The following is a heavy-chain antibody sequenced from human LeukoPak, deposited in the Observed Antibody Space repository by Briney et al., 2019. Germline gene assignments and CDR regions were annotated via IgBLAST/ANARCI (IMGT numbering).Heavy chain of an antibody. Sequence: GGSLRLSCAVSGFTFSDHYMDWVRQAPGKGLEWVAFIRYDGSNKYYADSVKGRFTISRDNSKNTLYLQMNSLRAEDTAVYYCAKDRIYSSSWYNNFDYWGQGTLVTVSS. CDR2: IRYDGSNK. CDR3: AKDRIYSSSWYNNFDY. D-gene: IGHD6-13*01. V-gene: IGHV3-30*02. CDR1: GFTFSDHY. J-gene: IGHJ4*02.